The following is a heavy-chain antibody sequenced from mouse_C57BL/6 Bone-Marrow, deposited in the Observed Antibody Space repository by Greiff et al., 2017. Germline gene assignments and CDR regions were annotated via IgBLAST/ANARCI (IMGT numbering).Heavy chain of an antibody. J-gene: IGHJ4*01. CDR1: GYTFTSYW. CDR3: AKRGNYVRYYYAMDY. CDR2: IDPSDSET. D-gene: IGHD2-1*01. V-gene: IGHV1-52*01. Sequence: QVQLQQSGAELVRPGSSVKLSCKASGYTFTSYWMHWVKQRPIQGLEWIGNIDPSDSETHYNQKFKDKATLTVDKSSSTAYMQLSSLTSEDSAVYSCAKRGNYVRYYYAMDYWGQGTSVTVAS.